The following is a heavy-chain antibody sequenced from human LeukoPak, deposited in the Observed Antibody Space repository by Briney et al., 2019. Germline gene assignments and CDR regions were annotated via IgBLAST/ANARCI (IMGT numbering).Heavy chain of an antibody. CDR2: ISAYNGNT. CDR3: ARDSADSGYDRSDY. V-gene: IGHV1-18*01. CDR1: GYTFTSYG. J-gene: IGHJ4*02. D-gene: IGHD5-12*01. Sequence: ASVKVSCKASGYTFTSYGISWVRQAPGQGLEWMGWISAYNGNTNYAQKLQGRVTMTTDTSTSTAYVELRSLRSDDTAVYYCARDSADSGYDRSDYWGQGTLVTVSS.